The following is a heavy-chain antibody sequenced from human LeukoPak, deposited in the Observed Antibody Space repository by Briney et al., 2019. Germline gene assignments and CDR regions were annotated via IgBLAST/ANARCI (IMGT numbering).Heavy chain of an antibody. CDR2: IVVGSGNT. J-gene: IGHJ4*02. CDR1: GFTFTSSA. Sequence: GASVKVSCKASGFTFTSSAMQWVRQAHGQRLEWIGWIVVGSGNTNYAQKFQERVTITRDMSTSTAYMELSSLRSEDTAVYYCAADTGGLYYGSSGYPPFDYWGQGTLVTVSS. CDR3: AADTGGLYYGSSGYPPFDY. D-gene: IGHD3-22*01. V-gene: IGHV1-58*02.